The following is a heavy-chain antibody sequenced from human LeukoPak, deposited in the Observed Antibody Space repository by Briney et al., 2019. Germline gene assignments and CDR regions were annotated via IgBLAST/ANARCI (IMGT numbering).Heavy chain of an antibody. Sequence: PSETLSLTCTVSGGSMNNYYWSWIRQPPGKGLEWIGYTYYSGNTIYNPSLKSRVTISVDTSKNQFSLKLSSVTAADTAVYYCASLAVAGSYDAFDIWGQGTMVTVSS. J-gene: IGHJ3*02. V-gene: IGHV4-59*08. CDR1: GGSMNNYY. CDR3: ASLAVAGSYDAFDI. CDR2: TYYSGNT. D-gene: IGHD6-19*01.